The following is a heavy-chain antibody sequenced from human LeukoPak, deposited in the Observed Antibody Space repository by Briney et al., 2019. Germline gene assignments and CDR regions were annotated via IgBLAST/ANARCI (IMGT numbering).Heavy chain of an antibody. J-gene: IGHJ4*02. CDR2: ISSIDSTI. CDR3: ARGIAVAGPYYFDY. Sequence: PGGSLRLSCAASGLTFSNYEMNWVRQAPGKGLEWVSYISSIDSTIYYADSVKGRFTISRDNAKNSLYLQMNSPRADDTAVYYCARGIAVAGPYYFDYWGRGTLVTVSS. D-gene: IGHD6-19*01. V-gene: IGHV3-48*03. CDR1: GLTFSNYE.